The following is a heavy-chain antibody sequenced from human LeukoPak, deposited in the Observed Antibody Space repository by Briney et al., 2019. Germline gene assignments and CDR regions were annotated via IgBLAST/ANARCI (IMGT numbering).Heavy chain of an antibody. CDR1: GFIFDDHG. J-gene: IGHJ4*02. CDR2: INWNGGST. V-gene: IGHV3-20*04. D-gene: IGHD1-26*01. CDR3: ARDLRGSPNRHFDY. Sequence: PGGSLRLSCAASGFIFDDHGMSWVRQAPGKGLEWVSGINWNGGSTGYADSVKGRFTISRDNAKNSLYLQMNSLRAEDTAVYYCARDLRGSPNRHFDYWGQGTLVTVSS.